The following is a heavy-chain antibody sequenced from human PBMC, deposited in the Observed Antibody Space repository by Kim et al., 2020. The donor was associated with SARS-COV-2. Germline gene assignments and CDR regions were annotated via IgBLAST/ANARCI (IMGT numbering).Heavy chain of an antibody. Sequence: GVSLRLSCVASGFTFDTYAMSWVRQAPGKGLEWVSVISGGGVNKFYADSVRGRFTISRDNSKTTLYLQMNSLRDEDTALYYCAKMVVMDGYNYYYYYGM. J-gene: IGHJ6*01. CDR3: AKMVVMDGYNYYYYYGM. CDR2: ISGGGVNK. V-gene: IGHV3-23*01. D-gene: IGHD3-22*01. CDR1: GFTFDTYA.